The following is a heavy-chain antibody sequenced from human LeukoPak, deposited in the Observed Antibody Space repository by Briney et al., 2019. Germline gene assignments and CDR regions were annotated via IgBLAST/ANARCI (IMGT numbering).Heavy chain of an antibody. CDR1: GFTFSSFW. D-gene: IGHD3-22*01. CDR2: IRQDGSEK. Sequence: GGSLRLSCAASGFTFSSFWMSWVHQAPGKGLEWVANIRQDGSEKYYVDSVKGRFTISRDNAKNSLFLQMNSLRAEDTAVYYCARERYFDSSGYYYMRDHWGRGTLVTVSS. V-gene: IGHV3-7*03. CDR3: ARERYFDSSGYYYMRDH. J-gene: IGHJ4*02.